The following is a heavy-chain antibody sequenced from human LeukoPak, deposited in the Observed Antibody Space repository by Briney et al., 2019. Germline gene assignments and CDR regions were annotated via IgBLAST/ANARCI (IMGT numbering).Heavy chain of an antibody. V-gene: IGHV3-30*04. J-gene: IGHJ4*02. CDR2: ISYDGSNK. D-gene: IGHD6-13*01. CDR3: AKAAAASYYFDY. CDR1: GSTFSSYA. Sequence: GGSLRLSCAASGSTFSSYAMHWVRQAPGKGLEWVAVISYDGSNKYYADSVKGRFTISRDNSKNTLYLQMNSLRAEDTAVYYCAKAAAASYYFDYWGQGTLVTVSS.